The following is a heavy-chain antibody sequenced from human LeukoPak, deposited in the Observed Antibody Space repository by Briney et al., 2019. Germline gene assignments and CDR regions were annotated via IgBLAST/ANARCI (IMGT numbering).Heavy chain of an antibody. CDR3: AREGEPIVVVPAAIAAFDI. V-gene: IGHV4-34*01. CDR1: GGSFSGYY. CDR2: INHSGST. D-gene: IGHD2-2*01. J-gene: IGHJ3*02. Sequence: SESLSLTCAVYGGSFSGYYWSWIRQPPGKGLEWIGEINHSGSTNYNPSLKSRVTISVDTSKNQFSLKLSSVTAADTAVYYCAREGEPIVVVPAAIAAFDIWGQGTMVTVSS.